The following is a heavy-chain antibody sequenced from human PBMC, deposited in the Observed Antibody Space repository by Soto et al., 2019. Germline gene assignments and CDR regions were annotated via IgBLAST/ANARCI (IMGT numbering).Heavy chain of an antibody. V-gene: IGHV3-21*01. J-gene: IGHJ4*02. CDR2: ISSSSSYI. CDR3: ARVSGGSGSWDY. D-gene: IGHD3-10*01. CDR1: GFTFSSYS. Sequence: GGSLRLSCAASGFTFSSYSMNWVRQAPGKGLEWVSSISSSSSYIYYADSVKGRFTISRDNAKNSLYLQMNSLRAEDTAVYYCARVSGGSGSWDYWGQGTLVTVSS.